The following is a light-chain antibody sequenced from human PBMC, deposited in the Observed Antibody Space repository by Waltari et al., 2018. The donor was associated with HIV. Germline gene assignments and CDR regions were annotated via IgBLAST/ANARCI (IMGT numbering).Light chain of an antibody. Sequence: IVLTQSPGILSLSPGERATLSCRASQRVSSSYLAWYQQKPGQAPRLLIYGASSRATGIPDRFSGSGSGTDFTLTISRLEPEDFAVYYCQQYGSSPRTFGQGTKVEIK. CDR3: QQYGSSPRT. CDR2: GAS. J-gene: IGKJ1*01. V-gene: IGKV3-20*01. CDR1: QRVSSSY.